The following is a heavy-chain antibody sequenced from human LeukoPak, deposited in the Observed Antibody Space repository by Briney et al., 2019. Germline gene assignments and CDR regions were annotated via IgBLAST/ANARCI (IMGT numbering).Heavy chain of an antibody. CDR3: ARAIGSGWYLDH. CDR2: ISSSGDFI. Sequence: GGSLRLSCEAPELSFSPYSMNWVRQAPGKGLEWVSSISSSGDFIYYADSVKGRFTISRDNAKKSLYLQMDSLRAEDTALYYCARAIGSGWYLDHWGQGTLVTVSS. D-gene: IGHD6-19*01. CDR1: ELSFSPYS. J-gene: IGHJ5*02. V-gene: IGHV3-21*01.